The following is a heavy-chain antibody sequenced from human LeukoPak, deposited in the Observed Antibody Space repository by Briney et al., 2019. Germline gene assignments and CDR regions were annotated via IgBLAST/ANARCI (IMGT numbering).Heavy chain of an antibody. V-gene: IGHV4-39*01. CDR1: GGSISSSGYY. Sequence: PSETLSLTCSVSGGSISSSGYYWGWIRQPPGKGPEWIGSIYFTGSTYYNPSLKSRVTISVDTSNNHFSLKLSSVTAADTAVYYCARRSDYDILTGYSNSRFDPWGQGTLVTVSS. CDR2: IYFTGST. CDR3: ARRSDYDILTGYSNSRFDP. D-gene: IGHD3-9*01. J-gene: IGHJ5*02.